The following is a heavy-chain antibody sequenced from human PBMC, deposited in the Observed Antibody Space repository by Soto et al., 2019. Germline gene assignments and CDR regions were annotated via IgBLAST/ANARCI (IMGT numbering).Heavy chain of an antibody. V-gene: IGHV3-48*03. D-gene: IGHD1-20*01. CDR3: ARDRWHANRYPGAFDI. CDR1: GVSFRNFE. J-gene: IGHJ3*02. CDR2: IDATGNII. Sequence: GGSLRLSCAASGVSFRNFEMNWVRQAPGKGLEWVSYIDATGNIIYYADSVKGRFTISRDNSKNSLFLQMNSLRAEDTAVYYCARDRWHANRYPGAFDIWGRGTMVTVSS.